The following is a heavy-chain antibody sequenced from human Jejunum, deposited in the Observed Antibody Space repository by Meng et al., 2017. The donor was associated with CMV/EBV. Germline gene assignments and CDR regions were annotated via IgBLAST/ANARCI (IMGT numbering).Heavy chain of an antibody. CDR1: FSNYA. V-gene: IGHV3-23*01. D-gene: IGHD6-13*01. J-gene: IGHJ4*02. CDR3: ATPPRNYNSNWYTYSFAY. CDR2: ISSSGDNT. Sequence: FSNYAMNWVRQPPGKGLGWISGISSSGDNTNYADSVKGRFTISRDNSQNTLDLQMNSLRAEDTAVYYCATPPRNYNSNWYTYSFAYWGQGTLVTVSS.